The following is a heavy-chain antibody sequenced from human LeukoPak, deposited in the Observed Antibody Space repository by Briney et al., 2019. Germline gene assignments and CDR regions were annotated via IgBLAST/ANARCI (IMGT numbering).Heavy chain of an antibody. Sequence: SETLSLTCAVYGGSFSSYYWSWIRQPPGKGLEWIGYIYYSGSTNYNPSLKSRVTISVDTSKNQFSLKLSSVTAADTAVYYCASHYYDSSGPFDIWGQGTMVTVSS. CDR2: IYYSGST. J-gene: IGHJ3*02. V-gene: IGHV4-59*01. CDR1: GGSFSSYY. CDR3: ASHYYDSSGPFDI. D-gene: IGHD3-22*01.